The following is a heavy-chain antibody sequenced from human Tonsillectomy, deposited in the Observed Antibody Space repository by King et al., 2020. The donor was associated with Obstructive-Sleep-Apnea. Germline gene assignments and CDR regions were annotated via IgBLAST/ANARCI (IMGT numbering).Heavy chain of an antibody. CDR3: ARVVAITADYNFDY. Sequence: QLQESGPGLVKPSETLSLRCTVSGGSVSSSTYYWGWIRQPPGKGLEWIGSIYYSGNTYYNPSLKSRVTISVDTSKNQFSLKLSSVTAADTAMYYCARVVAITADYNFDYWGQGTLVTVSS. J-gene: IGHJ4*02. CDR2: IYYSGNT. D-gene: IGHD6-13*01. V-gene: IGHV4-39*07. CDR1: GGSVSSSTYY.